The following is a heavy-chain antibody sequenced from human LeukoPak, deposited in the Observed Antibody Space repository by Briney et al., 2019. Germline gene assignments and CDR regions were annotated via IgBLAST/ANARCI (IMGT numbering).Heavy chain of an antibody. J-gene: IGHJ4*02. Sequence: SETLSLTCTVSGGSVSSYYWSWIRQPPGKGLEWIGYIYYSGSTNYNPSLKSRVTISVDTSKNQFSLKLSSVTAADTAVYYCARASPETIWFGELLSFDYWGQGTLVTVSS. CDR1: GGSVSSYY. D-gene: IGHD3-10*01. CDR2: IYYSGST. CDR3: ARASPETIWFGELLSFDY. V-gene: IGHV4-59*02.